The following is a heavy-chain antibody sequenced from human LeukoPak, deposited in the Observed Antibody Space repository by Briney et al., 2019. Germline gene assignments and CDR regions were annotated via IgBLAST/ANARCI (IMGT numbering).Heavy chain of an antibody. J-gene: IGHJ4*02. CDR2: IWYDGSNK. V-gene: IGHV3-33*08. Sequence: PGGSLRLSCAASGFTFSDYYMSWIRQAPGKGLEWVAVIWYDGSNKYYTDSVKGRFTISRDNSKNTLYLQMNSLRAEDTAVYYCARELAARRYFDYWGQGTLVTVSS. D-gene: IGHD6-6*01. CDR3: ARELAARRYFDY. CDR1: GFTFSDYY.